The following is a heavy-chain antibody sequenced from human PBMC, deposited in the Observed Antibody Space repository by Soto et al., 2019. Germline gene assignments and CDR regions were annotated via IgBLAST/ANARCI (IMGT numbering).Heavy chain of an antibody. CDR3: ARHVGDPYYYGSGSYYNFVMDV. Sequence: WESLKISCKGSGYSFTSYWIGWVRQMPGKGLEWMVIIYPGDSDTRYSPSFQGQVTISADKSISTAYPQWSSMKASDTAMYYCARHVGDPYYYGSGSYYNFVMDVWGQGTTVTVSS. CDR2: IYPGDSDT. D-gene: IGHD3-10*01. J-gene: IGHJ6*02. V-gene: IGHV5-51*01. CDR1: GYSFTSYW.